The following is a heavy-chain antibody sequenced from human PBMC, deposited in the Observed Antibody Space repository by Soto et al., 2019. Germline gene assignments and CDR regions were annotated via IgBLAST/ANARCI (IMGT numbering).Heavy chain of an antibody. CDR1: GYTFTRYG. CDR2: ISAYNGNT. CDR3: ARDGTYLTQLDY. Sequence: QVKLVQSRAEVKKPGASVKVSCKASGYTFTRYGISWVRQAPGQGLEWMGWISAYNGNTKNAQKLQGRVTMTTDTSTSTAYMELRSLRSDDTAVYYCARDGTYLTQLDYWGQGTLVTVSS. J-gene: IGHJ4*02. D-gene: IGHD1-1*01. V-gene: IGHV1-18*01.